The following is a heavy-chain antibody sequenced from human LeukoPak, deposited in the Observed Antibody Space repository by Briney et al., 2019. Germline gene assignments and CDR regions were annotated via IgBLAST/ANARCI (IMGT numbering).Heavy chain of an antibody. CDR3: ARGRLSYYDSSGDLDY. Sequence: SETLSLTCTASGGSISSGGYYWSWIRQHPGKGLEWIGYIYYSGSTYYNPSLKSRVTISVDTSKNQFSLKLSSVTAADTAVYYCARGRLSYYDSSGDLDYWGQGTLVTVSS. V-gene: IGHV4-31*03. D-gene: IGHD3-22*01. CDR2: IYYSGST. J-gene: IGHJ4*02. CDR1: GGSISSGGYY.